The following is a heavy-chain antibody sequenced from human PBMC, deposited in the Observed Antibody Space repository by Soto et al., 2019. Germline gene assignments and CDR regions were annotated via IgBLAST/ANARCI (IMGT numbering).Heavy chain of an antibody. J-gene: IGHJ6*02. CDR3: ATDTAMDAFYYYYGMDV. Sequence: EVQLLESGGGLVQPRGSLRLSCAASGFTFSSYAMSWVRQAPGKGLEWVSAISGSGGSTYYADSVKGRFTISRDNSKNTLYLQMNSLRAEDTAVYYCATDTAMDAFYYYYGMDVWGQGTTVTVSS. CDR1: GFTFSSYA. V-gene: IGHV3-23*01. CDR2: ISGSGGST. D-gene: IGHD5-18*01.